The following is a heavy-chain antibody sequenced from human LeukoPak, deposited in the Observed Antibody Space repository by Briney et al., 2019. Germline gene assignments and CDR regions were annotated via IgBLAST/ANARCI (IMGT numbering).Heavy chain of an antibody. D-gene: IGHD3-22*01. V-gene: IGHV6-1*01. CDR3: ARDPGYYYDSSGYFYPYYFDY. CDR2: TYYRSKWYN. J-gene: IGHJ4*02. Sequence: SQTLSLTCAISGDSVSSNIAAWNWIRQSPSRGLEWLGRTYYRSKWYNDYAVSVKSRITINPDTSKNQFSLQLNSVTPEDTAVYYCARDPGYYYDSSGYFYPYYFDYWGQGTLVTVSS. CDR1: GDSVSSNIAA.